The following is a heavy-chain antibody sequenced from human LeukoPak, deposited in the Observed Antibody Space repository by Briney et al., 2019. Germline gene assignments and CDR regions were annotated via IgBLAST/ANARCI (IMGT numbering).Heavy chain of an antibody. J-gene: IGHJ4*02. V-gene: IGHV3-23*01. CDR1: GFTFSVYA. CDR3: ARDFGELDY. CDR2: ISGSDYST. D-gene: IGHD3-3*01. Sequence: GGSLRLSCAASGFTFSVYAMSWVRQAPGKGLEWVSAISGSDYSTYYADSVKGRFTISRDNSENTLYLQMNSLRAEDTAVYYCARDFGELDYWGQGTLVTVCS.